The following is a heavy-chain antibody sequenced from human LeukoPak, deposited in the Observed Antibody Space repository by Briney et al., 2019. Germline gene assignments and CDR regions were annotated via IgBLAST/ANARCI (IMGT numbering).Heavy chain of an antibody. J-gene: IGHJ3*02. CDR1: GGSISSSNYY. D-gene: IGHD6-19*01. V-gene: IGHV4-39*07. Sequence: SETLSLTCTVSGGSISSSNYYWGWIRQPPGKGLEWIGEINHSGSTNYNPSLKSRVTISVDTSKNQFSLKLSSVTAADTAVYYCAREGGSGWYRDAFDIWGQGTMVTVSS. CDR2: INHSGST. CDR3: AREGGSGWYRDAFDI.